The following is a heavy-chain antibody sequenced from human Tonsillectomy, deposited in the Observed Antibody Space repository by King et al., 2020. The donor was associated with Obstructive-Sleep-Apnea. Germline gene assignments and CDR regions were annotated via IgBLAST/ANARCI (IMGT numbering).Heavy chain of an antibody. CDR2: IYYSGNT. J-gene: IGHJ4*02. CDR1: GGSISSYY. D-gene: IGHD5-18*01. V-gene: IGHV4-59*01. CDR3: ATQGYSYGPFDY. Sequence: QLQESGPGLVKPSETLSLTCTVSGGSISSYYWSWIRQPPGKGLEGIGYIYYSGNTNYNTTLNSRVTITSETSKKQFSLRLSSVTAADTAVYYCATQGYSYGPFDYWGQGTLVTVSS.